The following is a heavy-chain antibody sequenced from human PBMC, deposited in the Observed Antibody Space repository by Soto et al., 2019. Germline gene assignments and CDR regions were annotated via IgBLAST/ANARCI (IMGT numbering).Heavy chain of an antibody. CDR1: GFTFSSYG. J-gene: IGHJ3*02. V-gene: IGHV3-33*01. CDR2: IWYDGSNK. D-gene: IGHD2-15*01. CDR3: ARDDRGYCSGGSCYDAFDM. Sequence: VQLVESGGGVVQPGRSLRLSCAASGFTFSSYGMHWVRQAPGKGLEWVAVIWYDGSNKYYADSVKGRFTISRDNSKNTLCLQMNSLRAEVTAVNDCARDDRGYCSGGSCYDAFDMWCQGTMVTVSS.